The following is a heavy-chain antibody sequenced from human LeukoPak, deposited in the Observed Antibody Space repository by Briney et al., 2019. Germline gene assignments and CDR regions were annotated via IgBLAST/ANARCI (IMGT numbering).Heavy chain of an antibody. CDR1: GFTFSSYG. CDR2: IWYDGSNK. D-gene: IGHD3-22*01. CDR3: ARDPDDSVFDY. Sequence: GGSLRLSCAASGFTFSSYGMHWVRQAPGKGLEWVAVIWYDGSNKYYADSVKGRFTISRDNSKNTLYLQMNSLRAEDTAVYYCARDPDDSVFDYWGQGTLVTVSS. V-gene: IGHV3-33*01. J-gene: IGHJ4*02.